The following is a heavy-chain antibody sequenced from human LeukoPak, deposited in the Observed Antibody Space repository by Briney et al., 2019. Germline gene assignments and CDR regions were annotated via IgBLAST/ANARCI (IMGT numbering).Heavy chain of an antibody. V-gene: IGHV1-18*01. D-gene: IGHD3-10*01. J-gene: IGHJ3*02. CDR3: ARARYYSSGSYDDAFDI. CDR2: IGTYNGNT. Sequence: ASVKVSCKASGYTFTSYGISWVRQAPGQGLEWMGWIGTYNGNTNYAQNFQGRVTTTIDTSTTTGYMELRSLRSDDTAVYYCARARYYSSGSYDDAFDIWGQGTMVTVSS. CDR1: GYTFTSYG.